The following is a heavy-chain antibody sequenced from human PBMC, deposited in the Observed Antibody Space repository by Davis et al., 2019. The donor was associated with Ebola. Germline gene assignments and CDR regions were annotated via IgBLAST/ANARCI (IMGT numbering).Heavy chain of an antibody. J-gene: IGHJ5*02. D-gene: IGHD4-17*01. Sequence: ASVKVSCKASGYTFTGYYLHWVRQAPGQGLEWMGWINPNDGFTTYAQKFEGRVTMTRDTSINTAYMELSSLRSDDTAVYYCTKESLPVTTAPPGWLDPWGQGTAVSVSS. CDR2: INPNDGFT. CDR1: GYTFTGYY. CDR3: TKESLPVTTAPPGWLDP. V-gene: IGHV1-2*02.